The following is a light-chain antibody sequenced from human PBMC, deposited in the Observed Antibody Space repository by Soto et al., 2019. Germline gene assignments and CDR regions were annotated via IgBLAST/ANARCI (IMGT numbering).Light chain of an antibody. CDR1: SSDVGGRDF. J-gene: IGLJ3*02. CDR2: NVN. CDR3: SSYTNTATVV. V-gene: IGLV2-14*03. Sequence: VLTQVASVSGSPGQSITISCTGTSSDVGGRDFVSWYQQHPGKAPKLIIYNVNYRPSGVSDRFSGSKSGNTASLTISGLQADDEADYYCSSYTNTATVVFGGGTKVTVL.